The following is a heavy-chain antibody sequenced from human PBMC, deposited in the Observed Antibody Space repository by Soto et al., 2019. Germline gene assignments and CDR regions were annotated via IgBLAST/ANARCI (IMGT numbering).Heavy chain of an antibody. CDR1: GGSISSSSYY. CDR2: IYYSGST. Sequence: SETLSLTCTVSGGSISSSSYYWGWIRQPPGKGLEWIGSIYYSGSTYYNPSLKSRVTISVDTSKNQFSLKLSSVTAADTAVYYCARLGGYSYGHHFDYWGQGTLVTVSS. CDR3: ARLGGYSYGHHFDY. V-gene: IGHV4-39*01. D-gene: IGHD5-18*01. J-gene: IGHJ4*02.